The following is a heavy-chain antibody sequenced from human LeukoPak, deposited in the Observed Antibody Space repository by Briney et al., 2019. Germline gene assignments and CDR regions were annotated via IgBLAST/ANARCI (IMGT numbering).Heavy chain of an antibody. V-gene: IGHV3-23*01. J-gene: IGHJ4*02. D-gene: IGHD2-15*01. CDR2: VTGTGDAT. CDR1: GXSFSYYG. CDR3: AKLAGPTDY. Sequence: GGSLRLSCAASGXSFSYYGMIWVRQAPGKGLDWVSTVTGTGDATFYADSVKGRFTISRDNSKNTLYLQMNSLRAEDAAVYYCAKLAGPTDYWGQGTLVTVSS.